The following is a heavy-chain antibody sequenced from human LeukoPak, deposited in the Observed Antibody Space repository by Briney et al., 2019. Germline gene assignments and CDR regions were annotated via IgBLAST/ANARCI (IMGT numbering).Heavy chain of an antibody. D-gene: IGHD3-22*01. CDR2: IYYSGST. Sequence: PSETLSLTCTVSGGSISSGDYYWSWIRQPPGKGLEWIGYIYYSGSTYYNPSLKSRVTISVDTSKNQFSLKLSSVTAADTAVYYCARDSDVGDSSGYLLDYWGQGTLVTVSS. V-gene: IGHV4-30-4*01. CDR3: ARDSDVGDSSGYLLDY. CDR1: GGSISSGDYY. J-gene: IGHJ4*02.